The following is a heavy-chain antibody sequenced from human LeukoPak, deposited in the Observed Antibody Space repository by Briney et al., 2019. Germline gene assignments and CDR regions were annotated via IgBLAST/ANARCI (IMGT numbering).Heavy chain of an antibody. CDR1: GFTFSSYW. J-gene: IGHJ5*02. Sequence: GGSLRLSCAASGFTFSSYWMSWVRQAPGKGLEWVANIKQDGSEKYYVDSVKGRFTISRDNAKNSLYLQMNSLRAEDTAVYYCARVIDGVRKGHWFDPWGQGTLVTVSS. D-gene: IGHD2/OR15-2a*01. V-gene: IGHV3-7*01. CDR3: ARVIDGVRKGHWFDP. CDR2: IKQDGSEK.